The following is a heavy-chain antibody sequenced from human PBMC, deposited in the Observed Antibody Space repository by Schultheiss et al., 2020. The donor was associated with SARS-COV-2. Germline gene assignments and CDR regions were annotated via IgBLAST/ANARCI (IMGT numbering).Heavy chain of an antibody. D-gene: IGHD3-10*02. V-gene: IGHV6-1*01. Sequence: SETLSLTCAISGDSVSSNSAAWNWIRQSPSRGLEWLGRTYYRSKWYNDYAVSVKSRITINPDTSENQFSLQLNSVTPEDTAVYYCARGGMFDYGFDYWGQGTLVTVSS. CDR3: ARGGMFDYGFDY. CDR1: GDSVSSNSAA. CDR2: TYYRSKWYN. J-gene: IGHJ4*02.